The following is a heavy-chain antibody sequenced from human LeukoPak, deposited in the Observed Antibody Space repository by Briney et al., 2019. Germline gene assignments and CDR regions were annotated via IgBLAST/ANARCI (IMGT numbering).Heavy chain of an antibody. Sequence: SVKVSCKASGGTSSSYAISWVRQAPGQGLEWMGGIIPIFGTANYAQKFQGRVTITADESTSTAYMELSSLRSEDTAVYYCARSVTTGYYGMDVWGQGTTVTVSS. J-gene: IGHJ6*02. V-gene: IGHV1-69*13. CDR2: IIPIFGTA. CDR1: GGTSSSYA. D-gene: IGHD4-11*01. CDR3: ARSVTTGYYGMDV.